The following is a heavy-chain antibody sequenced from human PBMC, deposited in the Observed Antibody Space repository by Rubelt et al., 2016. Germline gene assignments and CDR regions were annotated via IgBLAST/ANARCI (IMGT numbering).Heavy chain of an antibody. J-gene: IGHJ6*02. Sequence: QVNLRDSGPGLVKLSGTFSLTSPFSVGPISISTWWGWFRNPPGKGLEWIGEIYHSGGPNSNPSLKSRVTISVDKSKNKFSLKLSSVTAADTAVYFCARDLADGSMKNMDVWGQGTTVTVSS. CDR3: ARDLADGSMKNMDV. CDR2: IYHSGGP. CDR1: VGPISISTW. D-gene: IGHD1-14*01. V-gene: IGHV4-4*02.